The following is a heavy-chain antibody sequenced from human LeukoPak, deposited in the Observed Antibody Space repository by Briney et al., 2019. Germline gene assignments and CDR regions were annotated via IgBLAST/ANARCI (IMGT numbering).Heavy chain of an antibody. CDR2: IKQDGSGK. V-gene: IGHV3-7*01. CDR1: GFTFSNYW. Sequence: GGSLRLSCAASGFTFSNYWMAWVRQPPGKGLEWVANIKQDGSGKNFVDSVRGRFTISRDNTKNSLYLKLNNLRADDTAVYYCARDVTGALDLWGQGTLVTVSS. D-gene: IGHD3-10*01. CDR3: ARDVTGALDL. J-gene: IGHJ5*02.